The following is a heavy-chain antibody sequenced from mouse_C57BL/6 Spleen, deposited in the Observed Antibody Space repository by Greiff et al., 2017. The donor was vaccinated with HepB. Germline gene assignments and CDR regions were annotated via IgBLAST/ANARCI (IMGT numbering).Heavy chain of an antibody. J-gene: IGHJ4*01. V-gene: IGHV1-59*01. CDR2: IDPSDSYT. D-gene: IGHD2-4*01. Sequence: QVQLQQPGAELVRPGTSVKLSCKASGYTFTSYWMHWVKQRPGQGLEWIGVIDPSDSYTNYNQKFKGKATLTVDTSSSTAYMQLSSLTSEDSAVYYCAREKGHIYYDYDYYAMDYWGQGTSVTVSS. CDR1: GYTFTSYW. CDR3: AREKGHIYYDYDYYAMDY.